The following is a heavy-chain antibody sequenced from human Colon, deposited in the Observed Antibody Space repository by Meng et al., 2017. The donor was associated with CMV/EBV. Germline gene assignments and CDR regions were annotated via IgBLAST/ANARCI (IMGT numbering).Heavy chain of an antibody. J-gene: IGHJ4*02. V-gene: IGHV4-39*07. CDR3: ARDRRINPYKYYFDY. Sequence: SGGSIISSSDYWGWSRQPPGEGREWIGGIYYSGSTYYNPSLKSRVTISLDTSKNQFSLKLSSVTAADTAVYYCARDRRINPYKYYFDYWGQGTLVTVSS. CDR2: IYYSGST. CDR1: GGSIISSSDY. D-gene: IGHD1-14*01.